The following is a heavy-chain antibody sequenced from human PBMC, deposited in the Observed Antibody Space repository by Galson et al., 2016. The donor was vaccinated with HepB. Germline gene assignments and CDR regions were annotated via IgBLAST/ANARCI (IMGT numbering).Heavy chain of an antibody. D-gene: IGHD3-3*01. V-gene: IGHV4-34*01. J-gene: IGHJ4*02. Sequence: SETLSLTCGVYGGSFSSYYWNWLRQAPGKGLEWIGHIYYTGSTSYNPSLKTRVTISVDTSKNRFSLNLPSATAADTAVYYCARVSLRRRPLSGPNYVDSWGQGTLVTVSS. CDR1: GGSFSSYY. CDR3: ARVSLRRRPLSGPNYVDS. CDR2: IYYTGST.